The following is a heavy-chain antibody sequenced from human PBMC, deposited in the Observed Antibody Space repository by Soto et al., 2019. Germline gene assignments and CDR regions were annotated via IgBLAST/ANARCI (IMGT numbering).Heavy chain of an antibody. CDR3: ARFEFEWGGYGMDV. D-gene: IGHD3-9*01. J-gene: IGHJ6*02. CDR2: INHSGST. V-gene: IGHV4-34*01. Sequence: SETLSLTCAVYGGSFSGYYWSWIRQPPGKGLEWIGEINHSGSTNYNPSLKSRVTISVDTSKNQFSLKLSSVTAADTAVYYCARFEFEWGGYGMDVWGQGTTVTVSS. CDR1: GGSFSGYY.